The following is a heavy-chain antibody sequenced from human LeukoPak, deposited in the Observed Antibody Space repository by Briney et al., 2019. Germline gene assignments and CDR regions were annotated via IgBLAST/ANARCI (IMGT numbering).Heavy chain of an antibody. Sequence: PSETLSLTCTASGGCISSSTYYGGWIRQPPGKGLEGIGSIFYSGNTYYNPSLKSRVTISIDTSKNQFSLKLSSVTAADTAVYYCARANGYGLLDCLGQGALVTVSS. V-gene: IGHV4-39*07. CDR3: ARANGYGLLDC. D-gene: IGHD5-18*01. CDR2: IFYSGNT. CDR1: GGCISSSTYY. J-gene: IGHJ4*02.